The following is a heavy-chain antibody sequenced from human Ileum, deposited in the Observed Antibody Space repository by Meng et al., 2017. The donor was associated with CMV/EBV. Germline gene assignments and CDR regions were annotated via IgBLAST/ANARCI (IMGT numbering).Heavy chain of an antibody. Sequence: VQLLESGGALVPPGGSLRLSCAASGFTFSNYAMSWVRQAPGKGLEWVSSISISGGTTYYADSVKGRFTISRDSSKNTLYLQMNSLRAEDTAVYYCAKERTTISFDYWGQGTLVTVSS. CDR3: AKERTTISFDY. D-gene: IGHD5-12*01. CDR1: GFTFSNYA. CDR2: ISISGGTT. V-gene: IGHV3-23*01. J-gene: IGHJ4*02.